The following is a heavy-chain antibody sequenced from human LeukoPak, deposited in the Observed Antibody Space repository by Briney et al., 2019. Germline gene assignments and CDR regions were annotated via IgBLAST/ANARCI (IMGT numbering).Heavy chain of an antibody. CDR1: GFTFSSHG. CDR2: IWYDGSNK. Sequence: PGGSLRLSCAATGFTFSSHGMHWVRQAPGKGLEWVAVIWYDGSNKYYADSVKGRFTISRDNAKNSLYLQMNSLRAEDTAVYYCAKGGYYPDYWGQGTLVTVSS. J-gene: IGHJ4*02. CDR3: AKGGYYPDY. D-gene: IGHD3-3*01. V-gene: IGHV3-33*03.